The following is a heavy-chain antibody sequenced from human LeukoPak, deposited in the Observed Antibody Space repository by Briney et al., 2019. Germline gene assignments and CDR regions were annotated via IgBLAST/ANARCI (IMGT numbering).Heavy chain of an antibody. CDR2: IYYSGST. Sequence: SETLSLTCSVSGGSVTSGSYYWSWIRQPPGKELEWIGYIYYSGSTNYNPSLKSRVTISVDTSKNQFSLKLSSVTAADTAVYYCARAWNDEDLDGIVPGTHWFDPWGQGTLVTVSS. V-gene: IGHV4-61*01. CDR3: ARAWNDEDLDGIVPGTHWFDP. CDR1: GGSVTSGSYY. J-gene: IGHJ5*02. D-gene: IGHD1-1*01.